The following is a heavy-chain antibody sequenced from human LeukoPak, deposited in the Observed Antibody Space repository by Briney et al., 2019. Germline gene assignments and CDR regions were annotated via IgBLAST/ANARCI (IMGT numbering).Heavy chain of an antibody. CDR2: ISSSSSYI. J-gene: IGHJ2*01. CDR3: ARDMGSSSWYSKGGWYFDL. V-gene: IGHV3-21*01. D-gene: IGHD6-13*01. CDR1: GFTFSGYS. Sequence: PGGSLRLSCAASGFTFSGYSMNWVRQAPGKGLEWVSSISSSSSYIYYADSVKGRFTISRDNAKNSLYLQMNSLRAEDTAVYYCARDMGSSSWYSKGGWYFDLWGRGTLVTVSS.